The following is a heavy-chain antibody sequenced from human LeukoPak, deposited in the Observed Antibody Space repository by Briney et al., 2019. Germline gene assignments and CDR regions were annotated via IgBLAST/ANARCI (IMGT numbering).Heavy chain of an antibody. J-gene: IGHJ6*02. D-gene: IGHD3-16*01. CDR3: ARGNWPRGRDYYYGMDV. CDR1: VDYINNYY. CDR2: IHHGGST. V-gene: IGHV4-59*01. Sequence: PSETLSLTYTVSVDYINNYYWSWIRQSPGKGLEWVGCIHHGGSTNYNPSLKSRVTISLDKSNNQFSLRLSFVTAADTAVYYCARGNWPRGRDYYYGMDVWGQGTTVTVSS.